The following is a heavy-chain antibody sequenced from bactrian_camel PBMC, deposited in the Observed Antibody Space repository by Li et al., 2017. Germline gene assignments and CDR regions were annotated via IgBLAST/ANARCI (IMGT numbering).Heavy chain of an antibody. J-gene: IGHJ4*01. Sequence: VQLVESGGGLVQPGGSLRLSCAASGFTFDDYAMGWIRQAPGKGLEWVSAISWNGDRINYADSAKGQFTISRDNAKNTVYLQMNSLTPEDTGLYRCKGVRLCGDSDIETVWSQGTQVTVS. D-gene: IGHD3*01. V-gene: IGHV3-1*01. CDR2: ISWNGDRI. CDR3: KGVRLCGDSDIETV. CDR1: GFTFDDYA.